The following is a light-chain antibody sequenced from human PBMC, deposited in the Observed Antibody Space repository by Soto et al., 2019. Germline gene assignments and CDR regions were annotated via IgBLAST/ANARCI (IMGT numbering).Light chain of an antibody. Sequence: DIQMTQSPSSLSASVGDRVTITGRASQGISNYLAWYQQKPGKVPKLLIYAASTLQSGVPSRFSGSGSGTDFTLTISSLQHEDVVTYYCQKYNSAPHTFGHWTKLASK. CDR2: AAS. CDR3: QKYNSAPHT. J-gene: IGKJ2*01. CDR1: QGISNY. V-gene: IGKV1-27*01.